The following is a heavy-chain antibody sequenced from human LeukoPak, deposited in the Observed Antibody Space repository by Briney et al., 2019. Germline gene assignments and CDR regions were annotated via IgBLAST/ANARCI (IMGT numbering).Heavy chain of an antibody. J-gene: IGHJ6*03. D-gene: IGHD6-13*01. CDR1: GGSISSYY. Sequence: SETLSLTCTVSGGSISSYYWSWIRQPPGKGLEWIGYIYYSGSTNYNPSLKSRVTISVDTSKNQFSLKLSSVTAADTAVYYCARGRVQPTRDHYYYYMDVWGKGTTVTVSS. V-gene: IGHV4-59*01. CDR3: ARGRVQPTRDHYYYYMDV. CDR2: IYYSGST.